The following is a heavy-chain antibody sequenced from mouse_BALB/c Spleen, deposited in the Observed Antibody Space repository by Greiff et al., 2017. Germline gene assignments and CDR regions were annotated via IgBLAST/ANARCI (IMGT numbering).Heavy chain of an antibody. Sequence: QVTLKVSGPGILQPSQTLSLTCSFSGFSLSTYGIGVGWIRQPSGKGLEWLAHIWWNDNKYYNTALKSRLTISKDTSNNQVFLKIASVDTADTATYYCARISLITTADAYWGQGTLVTVSA. CDR3: ARISLITTADAY. CDR2: IWWNDNK. J-gene: IGHJ3*01. V-gene: IGHV8-11*01. CDR1: GFSLSTYGIG. D-gene: IGHD1-1*01.